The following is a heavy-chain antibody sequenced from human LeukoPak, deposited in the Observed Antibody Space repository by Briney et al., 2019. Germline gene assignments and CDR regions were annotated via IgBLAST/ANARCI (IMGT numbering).Heavy chain of an antibody. CDR2: IKEDGSEK. J-gene: IGHJ3*02. V-gene: IGHV3-7*01. CDR1: GFTFSSYW. Sequence: YPGGSLRLSCAAPGFTFSSYWMSWVRQAPGKGLEWVSNIKEDGSEKYYADSVKGRFTISRDNAKNSLYLQMNSLRAEDTAVYYCARDPAGWGAFDNWGQGTMVTVSS. CDR3: ARDPAGWGAFDN. D-gene: IGHD6-13*01.